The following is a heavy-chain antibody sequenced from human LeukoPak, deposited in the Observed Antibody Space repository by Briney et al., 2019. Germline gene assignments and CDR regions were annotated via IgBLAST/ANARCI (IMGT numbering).Heavy chain of an antibody. V-gene: IGHV4-39*01. CDR1: GGSVSSSIYY. Sequence: SETLSLNCTVCGGSVSSSIYYWGWIRQPPGKGLEWIGSIYYSGSTSYNPSLKSRVTISVDTSKNQFSLKLTSVTAADTAVYYCASRNDILTGYVFDFWGQGTLVTVSS. D-gene: IGHD3-9*01. CDR2: IYYSGST. J-gene: IGHJ4*02. CDR3: ASRNDILTGYVFDF.